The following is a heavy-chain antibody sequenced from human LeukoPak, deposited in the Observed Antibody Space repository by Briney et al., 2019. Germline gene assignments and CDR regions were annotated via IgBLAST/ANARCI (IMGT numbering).Heavy chain of an antibody. CDR2: ISGSGGST. D-gene: IGHD3-9*01. Sequence: GGPLRLSCAASGFTFSSYAMSWVRQAPGKGLEWVSAISGSGGSTYYADSVKGRFTISRDNSKNTLYLQMNSLRAEDTAVYYCAKDNYYDILTGYYPGLDPWGQGTLVTVSS. CDR3: AKDNYYDILTGYYPGLDP. J-gene: IGHJ5*02. V-gene: IGHV3-23*01. CDR1: GFTFSSYA.